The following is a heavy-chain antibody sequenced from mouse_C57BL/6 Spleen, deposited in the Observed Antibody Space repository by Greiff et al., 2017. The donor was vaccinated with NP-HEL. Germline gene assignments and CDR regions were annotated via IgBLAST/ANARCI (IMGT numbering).Heavy chain of an antibody. CDR3: ARSASYDYDGPWFAY. Sequence: QVQLQQPGTELVKPGASVKLSCKASGYTFTSYWMHWVKQRPGQGLEWIGNINPSNGGTNYNEKFKSKATLTVDKSSSIAYMQLSSLTSEDSAVYYCARSASYDYDGPWFAYWGQGTLVTVSA. CDR2: INPSNGGT. V-gene: IGHV1-53*01. CDR1: GYTFTSYW. J-gene: IGHJ3*01. D-gene: IGHD2-4*01.